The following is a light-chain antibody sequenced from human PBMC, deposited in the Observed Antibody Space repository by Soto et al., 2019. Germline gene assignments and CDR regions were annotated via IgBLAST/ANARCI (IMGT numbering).Light chain of an antibody. J-gene: IGKJ1*01. CDR3: QQGYTTRWT. CDR2: ATS. V-gene: IGKV1-39*01. Sequence: DIQMTQSPTSLSASVGDRVTITCRASQNIRSYLNWYQQIPGKAPNLLIYATSILQTGVPSRFSGSGTGTDFTLTINGLQPEDFATSYCQQGYTTRWTFGQGTKVEIK. CDR1: QNIRSY.